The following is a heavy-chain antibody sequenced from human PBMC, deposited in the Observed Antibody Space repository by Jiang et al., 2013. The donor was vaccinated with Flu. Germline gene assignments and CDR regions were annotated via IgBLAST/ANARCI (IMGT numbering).Heavy chain of an antibody. CDR2: IYSSGST. V-gene: IGHV4-4*07. J-gene: IGHJ5*02. D-gene: IGHD6-19*01. CDR3: ARDLAVAGLLNWFDP. Sequence: SLTCTVSGGSISGYYWNWIRQPAGKGLEWIGRIYSSGSTNYNPSLKSRVTMSVDTSKNQFSLKLSSVTAADTAVYFCARDLAVAGLLNWFDPWGQGTLVTVSS. CDR1: GGSISGYY.